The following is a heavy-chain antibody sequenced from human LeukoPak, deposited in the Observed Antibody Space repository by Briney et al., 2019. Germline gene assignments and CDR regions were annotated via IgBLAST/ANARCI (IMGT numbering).Heavy chain of an antibody. J-gene: IGHJ3*02. CDR2: ISYDGSNK. CDR1: GFTFSSYG. V-gene: IGHV3-30*03. Sequence: GGSLRLSCAASGFTFSSYGMHWVRQAPGKGLEWVAVISYDGSNKYYADSVKGRFTISRDNSKNTLYLQMNSLRAEDTAVYYCARDIEYGDDDIWGQGTMVTVSS. D-gene: IGHD4-17*01. CDR3: ARDIEYGDDDI.